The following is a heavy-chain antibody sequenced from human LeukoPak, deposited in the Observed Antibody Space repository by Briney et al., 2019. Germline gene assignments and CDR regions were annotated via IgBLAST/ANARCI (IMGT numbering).Heavy chain of an antibody. D-gene: IGHD6-13*01. Sequence: PGRSLRLSCAASGFTFSSYAMSWVRQAPGKGLEWVSSISSSSSYIYYADSVKGRFTISRDNAKNSLYLQMNSLRAEDTAVYYCARAGWIAAANLLIFDHWGQGTLVTVSS. CDR3: ARAGWIAAANLLIFDH. V-gene: IGHV3-21*01. CDR2: ISSSSSYI. J-gene: IGHJ4*02. CDR1: GFTFSSYA.